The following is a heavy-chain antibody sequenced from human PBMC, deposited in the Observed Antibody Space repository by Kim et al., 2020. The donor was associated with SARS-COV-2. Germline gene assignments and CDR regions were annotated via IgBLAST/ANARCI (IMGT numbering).Heavy chain of an antibody. CDR1: GGSISSYY. J-gene: IGHJ6*02. Sequence: SETLSLTCPVCGGSISSYYWSWIRQPQGKGLEWIGYINYSGSTNYNPSLKSRVTLSGDTSKNQFSLKLSSVTAAAPAVFYCAGVGLVTVCLDVWGQGIT. CDR2: INYSGST. V-gene: IGHV4-59*01. D-gene: IGHD4-17*01. CDR3: AGVGLVTVCLDV.